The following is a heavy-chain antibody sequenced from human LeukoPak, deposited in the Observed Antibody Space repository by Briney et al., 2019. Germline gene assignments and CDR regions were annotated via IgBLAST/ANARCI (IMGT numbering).Heavy chain of an antibody. CDR3: ARCLGVGQWLAYNWFDP. D-gene: IGHD6-19*01. CDR1: GGSISSSSYY. CDR2: ICYSGST. V-gene: IGHV4-39*01. J-gene: IGHJ5*02. Sequence: PSETLSLTCTVSGGSISSSSYYWGWIRQPPGKGLEWIGSICYSGSTYYNPSLKSRVTISVDTSKNQFSLKLSSVTAADTAVYYCARCLGVGQWLAYNWFDPWGQGTLVTVSS.